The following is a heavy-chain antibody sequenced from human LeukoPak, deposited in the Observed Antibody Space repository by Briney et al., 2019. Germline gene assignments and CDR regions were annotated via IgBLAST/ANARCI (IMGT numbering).Heavy chain of an antibody. Sequence: GGSLRLSCAASGFTFSSYAMHWVRQAPGKGLEWVSGISWNSGSIGYADSVKGRFTISRDNAKNSLYLQMNSLRAEDTALYYCAKDICSGGSCGPDYWGQGTLVTVSS. CDR3: AKDICSGGSCGPDY. D-gene: IGHD2-15*01. CDR2: ISWNSGSI. J-gene: IGHJ4*02. CDR1: GFTFSSYA. V-gene: IGHV3-9*01.